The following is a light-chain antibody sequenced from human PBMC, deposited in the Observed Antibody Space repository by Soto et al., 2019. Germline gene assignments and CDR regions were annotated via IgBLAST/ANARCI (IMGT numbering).Light chain of an antibody. Sequence: QSVLTQPASVSGSPGQSITISCTGTSSDVGSYNLVSWCQQHPGKAPKLMIYEVSKRPSGVSNRFSGSKSGNTASLTISGLQAEDEADYYCCSYAGSSTPFGGGTKLTVL. CDR2: EVS. CDR1: SSDVGSYNL. J-gene: IGLJ2*01. CDR3: CSYAGSSTP. V-gene: IGLV2-23*02.